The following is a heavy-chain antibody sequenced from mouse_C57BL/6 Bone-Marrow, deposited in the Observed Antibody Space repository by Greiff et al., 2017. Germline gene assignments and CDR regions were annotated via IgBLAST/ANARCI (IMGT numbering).Heavy chain of an antibody. CDR3: ASAESYGSTPRFAY. CDR2: ISSGGSYT. V-gene: IGHV5-6*01. CDR1: GFTFSSYG. D-gene: IGHD1-1*01. J-gene: IGHJ3*01. Sequence: EVQGVESGGDLVKPGGSLKLSCAASGFTFSSYGMSWVRQTPDKRLEWVATISSGGSYTYYPDSVKGRFTISRDNAKNTLYLQMSSLKSEDTAMYYCASAESYGSTPRFAYWGQGTLVTVSA.